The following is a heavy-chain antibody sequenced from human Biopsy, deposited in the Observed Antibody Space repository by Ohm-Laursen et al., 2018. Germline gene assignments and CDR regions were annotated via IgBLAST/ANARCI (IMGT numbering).Heavy chain of an antibody. J-gene: IGHJ5*02. CDR3: GRAVRNQLLTDP. V-gene: IGHV1-8*01. CDR2: LNPVSGNS. CDR1: GYTFTSYD. Sequence: ASVKVSCKASGYTFTSYDITWVRQAPGQGPEWIGWLNPVSGNSNFGQKFRGRVTVTSDSSISTAYMELSGLTSDDTATYYCGRAVRNQLLTDPWGQGTLVTVTS. D-gene: IGHD1-7*01.